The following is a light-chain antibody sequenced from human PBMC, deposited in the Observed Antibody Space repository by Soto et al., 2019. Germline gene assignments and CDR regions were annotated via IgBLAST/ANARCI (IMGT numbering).Light chain of an antibody. Sequence: EIVLTQSPATLSLSPGERATLSCRASQSVSSYLASYQQKPGQAPRLLINDASNRATGIPPRFSGSGSGTDFSLTISSLEPEDFPVYYCQQRSNWPPLTFGGGTKVEIK. CDR2: DAS. J-gene: IGKJ4*01. CDR3: QQRSNWPPLT. V-gene: IGKV3-11*01. CDR1: QSVSSY.